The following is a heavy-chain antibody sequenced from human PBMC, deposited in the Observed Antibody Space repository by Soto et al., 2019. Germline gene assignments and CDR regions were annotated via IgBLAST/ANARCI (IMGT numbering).Heavy chain of an antibody. V-gene: IGHV3-33*01. Sequence: GGSLRLSCAASGFTFSSYGMHWVRQAPGKGLEWVAVIWYDGSNKYYADSVKGRFTISRDNSKNTLYLQMNSLRAEDTAVYYCARLRGDGYTNDYYGMDVWGQGTTVTVSS. J-gene: IGHJ6*02. CDR2: IWYDGSNK. D-gene: IGHD5-12*01. CDR1: GFTFSSYG. CDR3: ARLRGDGYTNDYYGMDV.